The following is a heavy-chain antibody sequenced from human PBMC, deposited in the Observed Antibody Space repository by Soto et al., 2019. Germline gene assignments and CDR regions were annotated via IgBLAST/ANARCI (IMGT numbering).Heavy chain of an antibody. CDR3: ASIPSGDDLWSGSAYHSGMDV. Sequence: SETLSLACAVSGYSISSGYYWGWIRQPPGKGLQWIGSIYHSGRTYYNPSLKSRVTISVDKAKNHFSLKLISVTAADTAVYYCASIPSGDDLWSGSAYHSGMDVWGQGTAFT. CDR2: IYHSGRT. CDR1: GYSISSGYY. J-gene: IGHJ6*02. V-gene: IGHV4-38-2*01. D-gene: IGHD3-3*01.